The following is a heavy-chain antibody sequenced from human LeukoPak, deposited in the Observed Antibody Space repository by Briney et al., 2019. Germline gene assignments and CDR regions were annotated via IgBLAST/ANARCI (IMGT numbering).Heavy chain of an antibody. D-gene: IGHD5-18*01. V-gene: IGHV1-2*02. CDR1: GYTFTAYY. J-gene: IGHJ4*02. CDR2: INPNSGGT. CDR3: ARAKYSYGYFDN. Sequence: ASVKVSCKTSGYTFTAYYMHWVRQAPGQGLEWMGWINPNSGGTNYAQKFQGRVTMTRDTSISTAYMELSRLRSDDTAVYYCARAKYSYGYFDNWGQGTLVTVSS.